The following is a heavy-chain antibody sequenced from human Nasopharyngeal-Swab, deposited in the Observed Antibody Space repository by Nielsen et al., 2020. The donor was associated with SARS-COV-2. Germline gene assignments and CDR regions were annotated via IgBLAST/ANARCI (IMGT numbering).Heavy chain of an antibody. Sequence: GESLKISCAASGFTFSNYAMSWVRQAPGKGLEWVSGISGSGGNTYHTDSVKGRFTISLDTPKNTLYLQMNSLIAEDTAVYYCAKEQRGGSYFDYWGQGTLVTVSS. D-gene: IGHD1-26*01. J-gene: IGHJ4*02. CDR1: GFTFSNYA. CDR3: AKEQRGGSYFDY. CDR2: ISGSGGNT. V-gene: IGHV3-23*01.